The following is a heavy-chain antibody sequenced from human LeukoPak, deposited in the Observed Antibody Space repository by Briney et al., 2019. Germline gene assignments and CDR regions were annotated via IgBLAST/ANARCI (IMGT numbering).Heavy chain of an antibody. CDR2: IYYSGST. Sequence: PSETLSLTCTVSGYSISSGYYWGWIRQPPGEGLEWIGYIYYSGSTNYNPSLKSRVTISVDTSKNQFSLKLSSVTAADTAVYYCARDWVHCSSTSCYARGNWFDPWGQGTLVTVSS. D-gene: IGHD2-2*01. CDR1: GYSISSGYY. CDR3: ARDWVHCSSTSCYARGNWFDP. V-gene: IGHV4-61*01. J-gene: IGHJ5*02.